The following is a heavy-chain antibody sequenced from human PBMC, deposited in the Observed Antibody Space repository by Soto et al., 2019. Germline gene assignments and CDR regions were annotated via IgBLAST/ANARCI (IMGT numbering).Heavy chain of an antibody. CDR3: AKGSIRFLEWLLDDY. CDR1: GYTFTSYG. D-gene: IGHD3-3*01. V-gene: IGHV1-18*01. Sequence: ASVKVSCKASGYTFTSYGISWVRQAPGQGLEWMGWISAYNGNTNYAQKLQGRVTMTTDTSTSTAYMELRSLRSDDTAVYYCAKGSIRFLEWLLDDYWGQGTLVTVSS. J-gene: IGHJ4*02. CDR2: ISAYNGNT.